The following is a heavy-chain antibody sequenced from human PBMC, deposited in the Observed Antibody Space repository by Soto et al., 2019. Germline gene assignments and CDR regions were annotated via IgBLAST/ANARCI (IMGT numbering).Heavy chain of an antibody. CDR1: GGSISSGGHT. CDR3: AGAYNIDAFDI. V-gene: IGHV4-30-2*01. D-gene: IGHD1-1*01. CDR2: IYQSGGT. Sequence: SETLSLTCAVSGGSISSGGHTWSCVRQPPGKGLEWIGNIYQSGGTHYNPSLKSRVTISVDRSMNQFSLNLSSVTAADTAVYYCAGAYNIDAFDIWGPGTMVTVSS. J-gene: IGHJ3*02.